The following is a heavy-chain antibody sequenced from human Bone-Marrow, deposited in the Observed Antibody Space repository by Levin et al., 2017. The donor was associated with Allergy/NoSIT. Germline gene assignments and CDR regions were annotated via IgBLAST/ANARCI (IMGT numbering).Heavy chain of an antibody. J-gene: IGHJ4*02. CDR1: GFIVSSNY. V-gene: IGHV3-53*01. D-gene: IGHD2-21*01. Sequence: GESLKISCAASGFIVSSNYVTWVRQAPGKGLEWVSSLYSASHTYYTDSVKGRFTISRDTSKNTVYLQMHNLRVEDTAVYCCAVRTVVGSTMHFDDWGQGTLVTVSS. CDR2: LYSASHT. CDR3: AVRTVVGSTMHFDD.